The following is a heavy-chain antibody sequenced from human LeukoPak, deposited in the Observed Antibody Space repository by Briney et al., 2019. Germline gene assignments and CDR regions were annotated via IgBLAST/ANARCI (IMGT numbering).Heavy chain of an antibody. CDR1: GGTFSSYA. D-gene: IGHD4-11*01. CDR3: ARVQDYRNSNWFDP. J-gene: IGHJ5*02. Sequence: SVKVSCKASGGTFSSYAISWVRQAPGQGLEWMGGIIPIFGTANYAQKFQGRVTITADESTSTAYMELSSLRSEDTAVYYCARVQDYRNSNWFDPWGQGTLVTVSS. V-gene: IGHV1-69*13. CDR2: IIPIFGTA.